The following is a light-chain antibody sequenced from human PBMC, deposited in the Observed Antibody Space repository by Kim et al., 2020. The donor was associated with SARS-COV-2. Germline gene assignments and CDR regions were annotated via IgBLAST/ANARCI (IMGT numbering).Light chain of an antibody. CDR2: VVR. V-gene: IGLV2-8*01. CDR3: SSYPGTNTLL. Sequence: GHSVPSSCPATSRDVGRYNYVSWYQHPPGKAPNLMIYVVRRRPAGVPDRFSGSKSGNTASLTVSGLQAEDEAYYYCSSYPGTNTLLFGAGTQLTVL. J-gene: IGLJ2*01. CDR1: SRDVGRYNY.